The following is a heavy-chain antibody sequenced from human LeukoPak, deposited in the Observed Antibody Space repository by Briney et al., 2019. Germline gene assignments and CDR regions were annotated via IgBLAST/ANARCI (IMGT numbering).Heavy chain of an antibody. CDR2: INSDGSST. CDR1: GFTFSSYW. V-gene: IGHV3-74*01. J-gene: IGHJ4*02. CDR3: ASLATFWSGYSIDY. D-gene: IGHD3-3*01. Sequence: GGSLRLSCAASGFTFSSYWMHWVRQAPGKGLVWVSRINSDGSSTSYADSVKGRFTISRDNAKNTLYLQMNSLRAEDTAVYYCASLATFWSGYSIDYWGQGTLVTVSS.